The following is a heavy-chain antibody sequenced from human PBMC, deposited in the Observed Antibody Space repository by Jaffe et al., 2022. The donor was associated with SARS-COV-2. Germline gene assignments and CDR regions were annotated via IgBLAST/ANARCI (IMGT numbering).Heavy chain of an antibody. CDR2: IFWDDDK. J-gene: IGHJ6*03. V-gene: IGHV2-5*02. CDR1: GFSLSTSGVA. CDR3: AHLDMIVVDRWFKYYYMDI. D-gene: IGHD3-22*01. Sequence: QITLEESGPTLVKPTQTLTLTCTFSGFSLSTSGVAVGWIRQPPGKALEWLALIFWDDDKRYSPSLKNRLTITKDTSKNQVVLTMTNMDPVDTATYYCAHLDMIVVDRWFKYYYMDIWGKGTTVAVSS.